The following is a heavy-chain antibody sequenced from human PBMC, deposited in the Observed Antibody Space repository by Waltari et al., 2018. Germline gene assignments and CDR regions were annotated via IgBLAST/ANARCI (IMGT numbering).Heavy chain of an antibody. D-gene: IGHD4-17*01. CDR3: AREVTMVVRGILGAGQSDY. J-gene: IGHJ4*02. CDR1: GGSFSGYY. CDR2: INHSGST. Sequence: QVRLQQWGAGLLKPSETLSLTCAVYGGSFSGYYWSWIRQPPGKGLEWIGEINHSGSTNYNPSLKSRVTISVDTSKNQFSLKLSSVTAADTAVYYCAREVTMVVRGILGAGQSDYWGQGTLVTVSS. V-gene: IGHV4-34*01.